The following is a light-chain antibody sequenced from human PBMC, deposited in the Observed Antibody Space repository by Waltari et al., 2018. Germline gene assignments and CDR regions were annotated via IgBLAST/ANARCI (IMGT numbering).Light chain of an antibody. CDR1: NSNIGTNF. CDR2: RNN. J-gene: IGLJ2*01. V-gene: IGLV1-44*01. Sequence: QSVLTQPPAASGTPGQRVTLSCSGDNSNIGTNFVHWYQQVPGAAPTLLIFRNNQRPSGVPDRFSGSKSGTSASLAITGLRSEDEAVYYCASWDGSMNGDWVFGGGTTLTVL. CDR3: ASWDGSMNGDWV.